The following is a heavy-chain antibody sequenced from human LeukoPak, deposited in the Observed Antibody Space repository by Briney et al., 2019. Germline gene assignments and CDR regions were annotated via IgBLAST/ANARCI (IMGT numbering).Heavy chain of an antibody. CDR3: ARGTTRYTTTYYFDY. J-gene: IGHJ4*02. Sequence: PSETLSLTCTVSGTSISNYYWSWIRQPPGKGLEWIGYIYYSGDTNYNPSLKSRVTMPVDTSKNQFSLKLSSLTAADTAVFYCARGTTRYTTTYYFDYWGQGTLVTVSS. V-gene: IGHV4-59*01. CDR1: GTSISNYY. CDR2: IYYSGDT. D-gene: IGHD2-2*02.